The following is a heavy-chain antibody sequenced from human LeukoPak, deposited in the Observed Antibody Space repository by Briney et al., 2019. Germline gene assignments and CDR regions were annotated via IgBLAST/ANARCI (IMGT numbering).Heavy chain of an antibody. CDR3: ARVYSQIVVVNPFDY. V-gene: IGHV3-30*04. D-gene: IGHD3-22*01. Sequence: PGRSLRLSCAASAFTFSTYAMHWVRKAPGKGLEWVAVISYDGSNKYYGDSAKGRFTVSRDNSKNTLYLQMNSLRAEDTAVYYCARVYSQIVVVNPFDYWGQGTLVTVSS. J-gene: IGHJ4*02. CDR2: ISYDGSNK. CDR1: AFTFSTYA.